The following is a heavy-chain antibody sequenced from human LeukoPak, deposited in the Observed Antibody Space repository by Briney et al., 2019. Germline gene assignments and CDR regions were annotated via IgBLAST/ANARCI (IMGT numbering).Heavy chain of an antibody. CDR3: TSGIAAAGTHY. CDR2: IRSEAYGGTT. V-gene: IGHV3-49*04. CDR1: GFTFGDYA. J-gene: IGHJ4*02. D-gene: IGHD6-13*01. Sequence: GGSLRLSCTASGFTFGDYAMSWVRQAPGKGLEWVGFIRSEAYGGTTEYAASVKGRFTISRDDSKSIAYLQMNSLKTEDTAVYYCTSGIAAAGTHYWGQGTLVTIPS.